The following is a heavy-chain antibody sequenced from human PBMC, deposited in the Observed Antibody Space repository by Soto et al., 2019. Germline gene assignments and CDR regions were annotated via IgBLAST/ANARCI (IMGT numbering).Heavy chain of an antibody. CDR2: ISYDGSNK. Sequence: PGGSLRLSCAASGFTFSSYGMHWVRQDTGKGLEWVAVISYDGSNKYYADSVKGRFTISRDNSKNTLYLQMNSLRAEDTAVYYCAKDRGWLAERYYYGMDVWGQGTTVTVSS. CDR1: GFTFSSYG. D-gene: IGHD6-19*01. CDR3: AKDRGWLAERYYYGMDV. J-gene: IGHJ6*02. V-gene: IGHV3-30*18.